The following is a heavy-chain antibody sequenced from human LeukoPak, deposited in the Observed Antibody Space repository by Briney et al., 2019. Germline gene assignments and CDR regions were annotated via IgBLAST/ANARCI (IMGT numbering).Heavy chain of an antibody. CDR3: AKDLGPYSSSSGFDY. Sequence: GGSLRLSCAASGFTFSSYAMSWVRQAPGKGLEWVSAISGSGGSTYYADSVKGRFTISRDNSKNTLYLQMNSLRAEDTAVYYCAKDLGPYSSSSGFDYWSQGTLVTVSS. CDR1: GFTFSSYA. V-gene: IGHV3-23*01. J-gene: IGHJ4*02. D-gene: IGHD6-6*01. CDR2: ISGSGGST.